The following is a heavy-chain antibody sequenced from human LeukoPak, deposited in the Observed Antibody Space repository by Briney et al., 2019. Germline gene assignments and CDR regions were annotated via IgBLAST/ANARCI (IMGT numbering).Heavy chain of an antibody. V-gene: IGHV3-23*01. D-gene: IGHD3-16*01. CDR1: GFSFSDYG. Sequence: GGTLRLSCAASGFSFSDYGMNWVRQAPGKGLEWVSGIIGSGGTTYYADSVKGRFTISRDNSKNTVYLQINNLRDEDTAVYYCAKDDRLLRFLHWGQGTLVTVSS. CDR2: IIGSGGTT. J-gene: IGHJ4*02. CDR3: AKDDRLLRFLH.